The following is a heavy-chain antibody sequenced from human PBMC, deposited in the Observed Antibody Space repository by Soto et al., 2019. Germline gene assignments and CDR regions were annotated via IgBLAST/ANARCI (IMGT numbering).Heavy chain of an antibody. D-gene: IGHD6-19*01. V-gene: IGHV3-30*18. CDR1: GFTFSSYG. Sequence: LGLSCAASGFTFSSYGMHWVRQAPGKGLEWVAVISYDGSNKYYADSVKGRFTISRDNSKNTLYLQMNSLRAEDTAVYYCAKDQDSSGWYDYWGQGTLVTVSS. CDR2: ISYDGSNK. J-gene: IGHJ4*02. CDR3: AKDQDSSGWYDY.